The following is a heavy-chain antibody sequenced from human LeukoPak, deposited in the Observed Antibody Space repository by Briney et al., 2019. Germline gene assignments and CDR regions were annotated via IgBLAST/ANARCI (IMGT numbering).Heavy chain of an antibody. J-gene: IGHJ4*02. CDR2: INQDGSEK. CDR1: GFTFSSFW. CDR3: ARDGGVSGYDLLDY. D-gene: IGHD5-12*01. Sequence: GGSLRLSCAASGFTFSSFWMTWVRQAPGKGLEWVANINQDGSEKYYVDSVKGRFTISRDNAKNSVYLQMNSLRAEDTAVYYCARDGGVSGYDLLDYWGQGILVTVSS. V-gene: IGHV3-7*01.